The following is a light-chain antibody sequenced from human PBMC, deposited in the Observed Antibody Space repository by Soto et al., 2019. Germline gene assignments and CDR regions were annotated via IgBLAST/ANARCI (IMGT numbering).Light chain of an antibody. CDR1: QTIDSW. Sequence: DIQMTQSPSILSASVGDSVTITCRASQTIDSWVAWYQQKPGKAPKLLIYDASSLESGVPSRFSGSGSGTEFTLTISSLQPDDFATYYCQHYNSYSEAFGQGTKVDIK. J-gene: IGKJ1*01. V-gene: IGKV1-5*01. CDR3: QHYNSYSEA. CDR2: DAS.